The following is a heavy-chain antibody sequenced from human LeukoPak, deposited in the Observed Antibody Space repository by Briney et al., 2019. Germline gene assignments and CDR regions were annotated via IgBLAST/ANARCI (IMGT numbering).Heavy chain of an antibody. CDR1: GGTFISYA. J-gene: IGHJ4*02. CDR2: IIPIFGTA. Sequence: SVTVSCKASGGTFISYAISWVRQAPGQGLEWMGGIIPIFGTANYAQKFQGRVTITADKSTSTAYMELSSLRSEDTAVYYCARGNDILTGYQSLYYFDYWGQGTLVTVSS. D-gene: IGHD3-9*01. V-gene: IGHV1-69*06. CDR3: ARGNDILTGYQSLYYFDY.